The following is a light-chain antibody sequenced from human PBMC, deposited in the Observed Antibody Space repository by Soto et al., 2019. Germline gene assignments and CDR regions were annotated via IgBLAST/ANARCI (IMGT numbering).Light chain of an antibody. J-gene: IGKJ4*01. CDR1: QDIRND. CDR3: LQDYTYPLT. Sequence: AIQMTQSPSSLSASVGDRVTISCRASQDIRNDLGWYQQKPGKAPKLLIYAKSSLQSGVPSRFSGSGSGTEFTLTISSMQPEDFATYYCLQDYTYPLTFGGGTTVEIK. CDR2: AKS. V-gene: IGKV1-6*01.